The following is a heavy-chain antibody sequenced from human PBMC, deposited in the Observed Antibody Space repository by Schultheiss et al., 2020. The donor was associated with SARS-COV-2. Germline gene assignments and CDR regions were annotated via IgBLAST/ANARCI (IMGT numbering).Heavy chain of an antibody. CDR1: GFTFSSYA. J-gene: IGHJ4*02. Sequence: GESLKISCAASGFTFSSYAMSWVRQAPGKGLEWVSAISGSGGSTYYADSVKGRFTISRDNAKNSLYLQMNSLRAEDTAVYYCAKAMAGLYFDYWGQGTLVPGSS. D-gene: IGHD6-19*01. CDR3: AKAMAGLYFDY. CDR2: ISGSGGST. V-gene: IGHV3-23*01.